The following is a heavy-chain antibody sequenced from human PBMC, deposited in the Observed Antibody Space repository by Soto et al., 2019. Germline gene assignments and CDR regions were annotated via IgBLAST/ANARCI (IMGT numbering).Heavy chain of an antibody. J-gene: IGHJ5*01. D-gene: IGHD2-15*01. CDR3: TTVTFTPNWFDS. CDR1: GDSISSPDYY. V-gene: IGHV4-30-4*01. CDR2: VYYRGSI. Sequence: SETLSLTCTVSGDSISSPDYYWSWIRQAPGKGLELIGYVYYRGSIYYTPSFESRVSISVDTSKNQFSLRLTSVTAADSAMYFCTTVTFTPNWFDSWGQGILVTVSS.